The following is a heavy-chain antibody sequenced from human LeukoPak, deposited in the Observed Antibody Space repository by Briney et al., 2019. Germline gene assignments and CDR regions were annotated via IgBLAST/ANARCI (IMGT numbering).Heavy chain of an antibody. V-gene: IGHV4-61*02. CDR1: GNSIANTFYY. Sequence: SETLSLTCTVSGNSIANTFYYWSWLRQPAGKGLEWIGRIYTTGSTDYNPSLKSRVTISLDTSRNQFSLKLSSVTAADTAVYYCARRQDGHDYWGQGTLVTVSS. J-gene: IGHJ4*02. CDR3: ARRQDGHDY. CDR2: IYTTGST.